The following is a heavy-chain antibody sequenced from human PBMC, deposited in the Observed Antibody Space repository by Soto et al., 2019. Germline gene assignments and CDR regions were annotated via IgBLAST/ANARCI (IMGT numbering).Heavy chain of an antibody. CDR1: GGSFSGYY. J-gene: IGHJ6*02. CDR3: AGALPGDGMDV. D-gene: IGHD2-15*01. V-gene: IGHV4-34*01. Sequence: SETLSLTCAVYGGSFSGYYWSWIRQPPGKGLEWIGEINHSGSTNYNPSLKSRVTISRDTSKSQFSLKLTAVTAADTAVYYCAGALPGDGMDVWGQGTTVTVSS. CDR2: INHSGST.